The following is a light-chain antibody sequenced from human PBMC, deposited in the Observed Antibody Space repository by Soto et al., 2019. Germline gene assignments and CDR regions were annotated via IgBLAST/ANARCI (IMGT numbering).Light chain of an antibody. J-gene: IGKJ1*01. CDR2: DAS. V-gene: IGKV3D-20*01. CDR3: QQYGTSRWT. Sequence: EIVLTQSPATLSLSPGERATLSCGASQNVSNSYLAWYQQKPGLAPRLLIYDASSRAIGIPDRFSGSGSGAHFPLTISRLEPEDFAVYYCQQYGTSRWTFGQGTKVEIK. CDR1: QNVSNSY.